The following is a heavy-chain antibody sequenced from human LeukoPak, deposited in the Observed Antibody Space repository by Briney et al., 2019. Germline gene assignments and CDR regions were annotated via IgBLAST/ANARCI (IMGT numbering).Heavy chain of an antibody. V-gene: IGHV1-2*02. CDR3: ARGVVVTAMRWFDP. CDR2: INPNSGGT. D-gene: IGHD2-21*02. Sequence: EASVKVSCKASGYTFTGYYMHWVRQAPGQGLEWVGWINPNSGGTNYAQKFQGRVTMTRDTSISTAYMELSRLRSDDTAVYYCARGVVVTAMRWFDPSGQGTLVTVSS. J-gene: IGHJ5*02. CDR1: GYTFTGYY.